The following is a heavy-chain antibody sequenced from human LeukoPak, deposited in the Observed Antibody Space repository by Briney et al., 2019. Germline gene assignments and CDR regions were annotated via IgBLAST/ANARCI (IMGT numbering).Heavy chain of an antibody. J-gene: IGHJ4*02. CDR3: ARGLAYCGGDCYYYFDY. CDR2: INSDGSST. D-gene: IGHD2-21*02. CDR1: RFTFSSYW. V-gene: IGHV3-74*01. Sequence: GGSLRLSCAASRFTFSSYWMHWVRQAPGKGLVWVSRINSDGSSTSYADSVKGRFTISRDNAKNTLYLQMNSLRAEDTAVYYCARGLAYCGGDCYYYFDYWGQGTMVTVSS.